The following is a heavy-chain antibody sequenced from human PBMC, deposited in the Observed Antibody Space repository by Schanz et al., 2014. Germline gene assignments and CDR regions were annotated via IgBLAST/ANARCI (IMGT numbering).Heavy chain of an antibody. CDR2: IKKDGSEK. D-gene: IGHD1-1*01. V-gene: IGHV3-7*01. J-gene: IGHJ5*02. Sequence: EVKLLESGGGLVQPGGSLRLSCAASGFTFSSYAMSWVRQAPGKGLEWVANIKKDGSEKYYVDSVKGRFTISRDNAKNSLFLQMNSLRPEDTAVYYCARGRVLESWGQGTLVTVSS. CDR3: ARGRVLES. CDR1: GFTFSSYA.